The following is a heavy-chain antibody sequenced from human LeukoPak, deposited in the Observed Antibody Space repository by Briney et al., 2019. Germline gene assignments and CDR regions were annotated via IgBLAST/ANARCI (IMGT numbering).Heavy chain of an antibody. Sequence: GGSLRLSCAASGFTFSSYGMHWDRHAPGKVLQWVAVISSDGSNKYYADSVKGRFTIARDNSKNTLYMQMNRLRAEDTAVYYCARDPYSGNYGNYYYYYMDGWGKGTTVTISS. D-gene: IGHD1-26*01. V-gene: IGHV3-30*04. J-gene: IGHJ6*03. CDR3: ARDPYSGNYGNYYYYYMDG. CDR2: ISSDGSNK. CDR1: GFTFSSYG.